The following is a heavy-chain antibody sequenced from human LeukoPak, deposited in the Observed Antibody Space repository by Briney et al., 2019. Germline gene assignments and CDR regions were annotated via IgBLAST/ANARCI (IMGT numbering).Heavy chain of an antibody. J-gene: IGHJ4*02. Sequence: SETLSLTCTVSGGSISSYYWSWIRQPPGKGLEWIGEINHSGSTNYNPSLKSRVTISVDTSKNQFSLKLSSVTAADTAVYYCARKPLRGDSSGYYWMLGGQRGFYFDYWGQGTLVTVSS. D-gene: IGHD3-22*01. CDR2: INHSGST. CDR1: GGSISSYY. V-gene: IGHV4-34*01. CDR3: ARKPLRGDSSGYYWMLGGQRGFYFDY.